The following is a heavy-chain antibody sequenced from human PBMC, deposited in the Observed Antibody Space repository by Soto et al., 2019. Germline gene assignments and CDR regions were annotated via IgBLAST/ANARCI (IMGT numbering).Heavy chain of an antibody. J-gene: IGHJ4*01. D-gene: IGHD3-16*01. CDR1: GGSFSGYS. CDR2: INNSGTT. CDR3: ASAPRGGSYFDF. Sequence: SETLSLTCYVYGGSFSGYSWNWIRQPPGKGLEWIGEINNSGTTNYNSSLKSRVTTSLDTSKNQFSLILMSVTAADTAVYYCASAPRGGSYFDFWGQGTPVTVSS. V-gene: IGHV4-34*01.